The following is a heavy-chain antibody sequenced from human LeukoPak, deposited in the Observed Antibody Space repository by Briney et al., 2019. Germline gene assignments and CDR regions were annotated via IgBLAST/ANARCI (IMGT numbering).Heavy chain of an antibody. CDR2: ISDTGFTT. Sequence: GGSLRLSCAASGFVFSSYGMNWVRQAPGKGLEWVSRISDTGFTTNYADSVKGRFTISRDDSKNIVYLQMNRLRAEDTAVYYCAKLVWFGELWPRSWGQGTLVTVSS. CDR1: GFVFSSYG. J-gene: IGHJ5*02. CDR3: AKLVWFGELWPRS. V-gene: IGHV3-23*01. D-gene: IGHD3-10*01.